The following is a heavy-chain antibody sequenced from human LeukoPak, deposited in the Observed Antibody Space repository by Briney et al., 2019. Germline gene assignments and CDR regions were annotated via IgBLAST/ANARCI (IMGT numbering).Heavy chain of an antibody. CDR2: INPIFGTA. Sequence: GSSVKVSCKASGGTFSSYAISWVRQAPGQGLEWMGRINPIFGTANYAQKFQGRVTITTDESTSTAYMELSSLRSEDTAVYYCARTAQYSSGYPYYFDYWGQGTLVTVSS. D-gene: IGHD3-22*01. J-gene: IGHJ4*02. CDR3: ARTAQYSSGYPYYFDY. CDR1: GGTFSSYA. V-gene: IGHV1-69*05.